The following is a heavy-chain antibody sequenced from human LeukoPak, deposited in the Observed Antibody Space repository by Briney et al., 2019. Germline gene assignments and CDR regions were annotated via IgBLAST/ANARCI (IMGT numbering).Heavy chain of an antibody. Sequence: PGGSLRLSCAASGFTFRNSGMHWVRQAQGKGLEWVAVIWYDGSNEYYADAVKGRFIISRDNSKNTVHLQMNSLRVEDTSVYYCAREISIFVNAFDLWGQGTLVAVSS. CDR1: GFTFRNSG. V-gene: IGHV3-33*01. CDR3: AREISIFVNAFDL. CDR2: IWYDGSNE. J-gene: IGHJ3*01.